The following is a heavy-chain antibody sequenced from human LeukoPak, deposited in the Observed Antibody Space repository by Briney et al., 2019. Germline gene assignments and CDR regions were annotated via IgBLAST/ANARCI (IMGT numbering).Heavy chain of an antibody. Sequence: PSETLSLTCTVSGGSISSNSYYWGWVRQPPGKGLEWIGSIYYSGSTYYNPSLKSRVTISVDTSKNQFSLKLSSVTAADTAVYYCARRLRFYYYYMDVWGKGTTVTISS. CDR3: ARRLRFYYYYMDV. J-gene: IGHJ6*03. CDR1: GGSISSNSYY. D-gene: IGHD3-16*01. CDR2: IYYSGST. V-gene: IGHV4-39*07.